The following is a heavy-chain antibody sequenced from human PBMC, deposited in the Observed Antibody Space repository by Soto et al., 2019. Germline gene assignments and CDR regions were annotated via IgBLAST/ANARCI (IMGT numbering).Heavy chain of an antibody. V-gene: IGHV1-18*01. CDR2: ISAYNGNT. CDR1: GYTFTSYG. Sequence: XSVKVSCKASGYTFTSYGISWVRQAPGQGLEWMGWISAYNGNTNYAQKLQGRVTMTTDTSTSTAYMELRSLRSDDTAVYYCARDVLRYFGWLLQPNWFDPWGQGSLVTVSS. J-gene: IGHJ5*02. D-gene: IGHD3-9*01. CDR3: ARDVLRYFGWLLQPNWFDP.